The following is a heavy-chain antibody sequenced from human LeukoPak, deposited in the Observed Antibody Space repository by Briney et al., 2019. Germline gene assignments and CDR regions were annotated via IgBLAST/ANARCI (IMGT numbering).Heavy chain of an antibody. CDR2: INWNSDRI. Sequence: GRSLRLSCAASGLTFDDYAMHWVRQAPGKGLEWVSGINWNSDRIGYADSVKGRFTISRDNAKNSLYLQMNSLRAEDTALYYCAKDSSSSPYYGMDVWGQGTTVTVSS. J-gene: IGHJ6*02. D-gene: IGHD6-6*01. V-gene: IGHV3-9*01. CDR3: AKDSSSSPYYGMDV. CDR1: GLTFDDYA.